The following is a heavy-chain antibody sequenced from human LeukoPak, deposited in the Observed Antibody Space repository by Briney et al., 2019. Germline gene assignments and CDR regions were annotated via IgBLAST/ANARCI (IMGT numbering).Heavy chain of an antibody. D-gene: IGHD3-16*02. V-gene: IGHV4-38-2*02. J-gene: IGHJ3*02. CDR2: IYNSGST. CDR1: GYSISSGYY. Sequence: SETLSLTCAVSGYSISSGYYWGWIRQPPGKGLEWIGSIYNSGSTYYNPSLKSRVTISVDTSKNQFSLKLSSVTAADTAVYYCAREGFGGVIVRSDAFDIWGQGTMVTVSS. CDR3: AREGFGGVIVRSDAFDI.